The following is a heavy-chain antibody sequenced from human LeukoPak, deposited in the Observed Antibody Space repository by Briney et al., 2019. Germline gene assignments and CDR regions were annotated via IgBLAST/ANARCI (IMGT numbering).Heavy chain of an antibody. Sequence: PGGPLRLSCAASGFTVTTKSMAWVRQAPGRGLEWVSVFYSPGSTYYADSVHGRFTISRDTSLNTLFLQMNSLRVEDTAVYYCASARESCIGSSCYEYFHHWGQGTPLTVSS. V-gene: IGHV3-53*01. CDR1: GFTVTTKS. CDR3: ASARESCIGSSCYEYFHH. CDR2: FYSPGST. J-gene: IGHJ1*01. D-gene: IGHD2-2*01.